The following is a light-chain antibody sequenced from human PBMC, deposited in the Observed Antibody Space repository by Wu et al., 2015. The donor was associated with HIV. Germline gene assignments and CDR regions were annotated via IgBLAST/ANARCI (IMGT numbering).Light chain of an antibody. CDR2: GAS. J-gene: IGKJ2*03. V-gene: IGKV3D-20*02. CDR3: QQRSNWPYS. Sequence: EIVLTQSPGTLSLSPGERATLSCRASQSVSSSYLAWYQQKPGQAPRLLIYGASSRATGIPARFSGSGSGTDFTLTISSLEPEDFAVYYCQQRSNWPYSFGQGTKLEIK. CDR1: QSVSSSY.